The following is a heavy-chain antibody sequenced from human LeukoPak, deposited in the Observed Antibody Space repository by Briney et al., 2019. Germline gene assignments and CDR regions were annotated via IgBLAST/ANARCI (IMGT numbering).Heavy chain of an antibody. CDR1: GFTFSSYEMN. V-gene: IGHV4-30-4*08. CDR3: ARVSDIVVVVAATRTDYGMDV. D-gene: IGHD2-15*01. CDR2: IYYSGST. Sequence: LRLSCAASGFTFSSYEMNWVRQPPGKGLEWIGYIYYSGSTYYNPSLKSRVTISVDTSKNQFSLKLSSVTAADTAVYYCARVSDIVVVVAATRTDYGMDVWGKGTTVTVSS. J-gene: IGHJ6*04.